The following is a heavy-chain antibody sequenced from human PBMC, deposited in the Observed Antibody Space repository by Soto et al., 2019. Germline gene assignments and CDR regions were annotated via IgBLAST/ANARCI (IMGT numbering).Heavy chain of an antibody. CDR2: IIPIFGTA. V-gene: IGHV1-69*06. CDR1: GGTFSSYA. J-gene: IGHJ6*02. Sequence: QVQLVQSGAEVKKPGSSVKVSCKASGGTFSSYAISWVRQAPGQGLEWMGGIIPIFGTANYAQKFQGRVTITADKSTSTAYRELSSLRSEDTAVYYCARGARRRYFDRGNKAWDYGMDVWGQGTTVTVSS. CDR3: ARGARRRYFDRGNKAWDYGMDV. D-gene: IGHD3-9*01.